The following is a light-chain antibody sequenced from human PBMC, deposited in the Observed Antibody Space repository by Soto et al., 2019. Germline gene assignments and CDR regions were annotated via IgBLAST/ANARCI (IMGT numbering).Light chain of an antibody. J-gene: IGKJ5*01. CDR1: QAINNY. Sequence: DIQMTQSPSSLSASVEDRLTITGQPSQAINNYLNWYHQNPGKAPKLLIYDALHWETGVPSRFSGSGSGIGFAFTISSLQPEDMAASYCQQYDNLTPITFGQGTRLEIK. CDR2: DAL. CDR3: QQYDNLTPIT. V-gene: IGKV1-33*01.